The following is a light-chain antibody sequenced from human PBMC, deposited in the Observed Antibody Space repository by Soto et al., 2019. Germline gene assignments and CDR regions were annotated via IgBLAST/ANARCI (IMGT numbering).Light chain of an antibody. CDR2: TAS. CDR1: QDISDV. V-gene: IGKV1-39*01. CDR3: QQSYSNPST. Sequence: DIQMTQSPSALSASVGDRVTITCQASQDISDVLNWYQQKPGKAPKLLIYTASSLQSGVPSRFSGSGSGTDFTLTISSLQPEDFATYYCQQSYSNPSTFGQGTRLEI. J-gene: IGKJ5*01.